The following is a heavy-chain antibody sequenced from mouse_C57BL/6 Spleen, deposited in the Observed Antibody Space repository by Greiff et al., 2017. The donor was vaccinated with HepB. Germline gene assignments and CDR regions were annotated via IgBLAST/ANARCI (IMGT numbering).Heavy chain of an antibody. J-gene: IGHJ2*01. CDR2: IYPRSGNT. CDR1: GYTFTSYG. D-gene: IGHD5-1*01. Sequence: VQLQQSGAELVRPGASVKLSCKASGYTFTSYGISWVKQRTGQGLEWIGEIYPRSGNTYYNEKFKGKTTMTADKSSSTAYIELRSLTSEDSAVYYYARESNYYDDWGKGTTVTVSS. CDR3: ARESNYYDD. V-gene: IGHV1-81*01.